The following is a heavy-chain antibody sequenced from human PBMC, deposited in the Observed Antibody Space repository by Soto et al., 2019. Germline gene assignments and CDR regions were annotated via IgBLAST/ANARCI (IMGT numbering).Heavy chain of an antibody. CDR1: DGSVSSGSYY. D-gene: IGHD5-12*01. CDR2: IYSSGST. V-gene: IGHV4-61*01. J-gene: IGHJ4*02. CDR3: ARDPLALFDS. Sequence: QVQLQESGPGLVKPSETLSLTCTVSDGSVSSGSYYWTWMRQPPGKGLEWIGYIYSSGSTLYNPSLKSRVIISADTSMNQFSLKLSSVTAADTAVYYCARDPLALFDSWGQGTLVTVSS.